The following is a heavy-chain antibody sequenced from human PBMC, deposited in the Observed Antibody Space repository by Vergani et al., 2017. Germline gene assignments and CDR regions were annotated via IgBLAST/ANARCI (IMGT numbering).Heavy chain of an antibody. CDR3: ARLLPYVSSSCYPYYFDY. CDR1: GGSISSSSYY. Sequence: QLQLQESGPGLVKPSETLSLTCTVSGGSISSSSYYWGWIRQPPGKGLEWIGSIYYSGSTYYNPSLKSRVTISVDTSKNQFSLKLSSVTAADTALYYCARLLPYVSSSCYPYYFDYWGQGNLVTVSS. D-gene: IGHD6-13*01. CDR2: IYYSGST. J-gene: IGHJ4*02. V-gene: IGHV4-39*01.